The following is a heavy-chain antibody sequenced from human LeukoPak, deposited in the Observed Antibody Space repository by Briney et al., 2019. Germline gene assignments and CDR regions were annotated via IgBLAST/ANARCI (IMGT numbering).Heavy chain of an antibody. D-gene: IGHD5-24*01. V-gene: IGHV3-48*03. Sequence: TGGSLRLSCAASGFIFSNYEMNWVRQAPGKGLEWTSYISSSGSTIYYADSAKGRFTISRDNAQNSLFLQMNSLRAEDTAVYYCARITRRAGYNHDFDYWGQGTLVTVSS. CDR2: ISSSGSTI. CDR3: ARITRRAGYNHDFDY. J-gene: IGHJ4*02. CDR1: GFIFSNYE.